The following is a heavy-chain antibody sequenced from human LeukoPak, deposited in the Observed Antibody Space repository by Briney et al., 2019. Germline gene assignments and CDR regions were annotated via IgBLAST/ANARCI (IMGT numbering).Heavy chain of an antibody. J-gene: IGHJ4*02. D-gene: IGHD6-13*01. CDR3: AKDTDGAAAGTTWGH. Sequence: GGSLRLSCTASGFTFSPYSMNWVRQSPGKGLEWLSYITGSSDTIYYADSVKGRFTISRDNAKNSLYLQMNSLRAEDTALYYCAKDTDGAAAGTTWGHWGQGTLVTVSS. V-gene: IGHV3-48*01. CDR2: ITGSSDTI. CDR1: GFTFSPYS.